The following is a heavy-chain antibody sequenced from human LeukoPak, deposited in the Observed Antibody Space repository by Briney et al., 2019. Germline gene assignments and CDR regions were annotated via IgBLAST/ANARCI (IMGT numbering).Heavy chain of an antibody. V-gene: IGHV3-30*18. Sequence: GGSLRLSCAASGFTFSRYGMHWVRQAPGKGLEWVAVISYDGSNKYYADSVKGRFTISRDNSKNTLYLQMNSLRAEDTAEYYCAKVFYDILTYYYGMDVWGQGTTVTVSS. CDR3: AKVFYDILTYYYGMDV. CDR2: ISYDGSNK. J-gene: IGHJ6*02. CDR1: GFTFSRYG. D-gene: IGHD3-9*01.